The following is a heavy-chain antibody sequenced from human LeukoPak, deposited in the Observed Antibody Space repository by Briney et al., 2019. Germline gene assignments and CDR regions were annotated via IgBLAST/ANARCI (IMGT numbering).Heavy chain of an antibody. CDR3: AREYSDILTGYYLFDS. CDR2: IFTTGST. Sequence: SETLSLTCTVSGGSISTHYWSWIRQPAGKGLEWIGRIFTTGSTNYNPSLKSRVTMSIDTSKNQFSLKLSSVTAADTAVYYCAREYSDILTGYYLFDSWGQGTLVTVSS. D-gene: IGHD3-9*01. CDR1: GGSISTHY. V-gene: IGHV4-4*07. J-gene: IGHJ4*02.